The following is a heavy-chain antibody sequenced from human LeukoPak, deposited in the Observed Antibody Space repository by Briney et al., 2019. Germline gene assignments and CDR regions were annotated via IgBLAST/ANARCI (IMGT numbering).Heavy chain of an antibody. CDR3: AREIAVPHTTVDFDF. CDR2: ISPSGGST. D-gene: IGHD4-23*01. Sequence: ASVKVSCKASGYTFITYYIHWVRKAPGQGLEWMGIISPSGGSTTYAQKFQGRVTMTGDTSTSTVYMELSSLRSEDTAVYYCAREIAVPHTTVDFDFWGQGTLVTVSS. J-gene: IGHJ4*02. V-gene: IGHV1-46*01. CDR1: GYTFITYY.